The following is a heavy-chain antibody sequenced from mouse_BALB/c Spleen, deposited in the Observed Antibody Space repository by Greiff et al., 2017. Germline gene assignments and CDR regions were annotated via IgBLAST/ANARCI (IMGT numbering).Heavy chain of an antibody. V-gene: IGHV1-80*01. Sequence: QVQLKQSGAELVRPGSSVKISCKASGYAFSSYWMNWVKQRPGQGLEWIGQIYPGDGDTNYNGKFKGKATLTADKSSSTAYMQLSSLTSEDSAVYFCARSRLYYGSSFFDYWGQGTTLTVSS. CDR2: IYPGDGDT. CDR1: GYAFSSYW. CDR3: ARSRLYYGSSFFDY. D-gene: IGHD1-1*01. J-gene: IGHJ2*01.